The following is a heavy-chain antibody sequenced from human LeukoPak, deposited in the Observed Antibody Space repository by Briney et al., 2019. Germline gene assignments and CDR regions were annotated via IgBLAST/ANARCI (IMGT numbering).Heavy chain of an antibody. CDR2: ISGSGGST. D-gene: IGHD6-13*01. CDR1: GFTFSSYS. Sequence: GGSLRLSCAASGFTFSSYSMNWVRQAPGKGLEWVSAISGSGGSTYYADSVKGRFTISRDNSKNTLYLQMNSLRAEDTAVYYCAKDLYRAYSSSWFHWGQGTLVTVSS. V-gene: IGHV3-23*01. J-gene: IGHJ4*02. CDR3: AKDLYRAYSSSWFH.